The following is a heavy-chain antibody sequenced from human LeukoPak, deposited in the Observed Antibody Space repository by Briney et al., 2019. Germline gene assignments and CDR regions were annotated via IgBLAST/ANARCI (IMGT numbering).Heavy chain of an antibody. CDR1: GFPLSSYS. CDR2: ISSSGSAI. CDR3: VRVKGSYFDY. D-gene: IGHD2-15*01. Sequence: GGSLRLSCAASGFPLSSYSINWVRQAPGKGLEWVPYISSSGSAIYYVDSVKGRFTVSRDNAKNSLFLQMNSPRAEDTAVYYCVRVKGSYFDYWGQGTLVTVSS. V-gene: IGHV3-48*01. J-gene: IGHJ4*02.